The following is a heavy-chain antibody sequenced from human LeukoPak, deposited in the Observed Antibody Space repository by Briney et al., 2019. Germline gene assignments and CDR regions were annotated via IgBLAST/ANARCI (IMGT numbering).Heavy chain of an antibody. CDR1: GFTFSTYT. CDR2: ITGSGAGT. V-gene: IGHV3-23*01. CDR3: AKDRVPDSGWDIDY. D-gene: IGHD6-19*01. Sequence: GGSLRLSCAGSGFTFSTYTMSWVRQAPGKGLEWVSAITGSGAGTHYADSVKGRFTTSRDNSKNTVYLQMNSLRAEDTAVYYCAKDRVPDSGWDIDYWGQGTPVTVSS. J-gene: IGHJ4*02.